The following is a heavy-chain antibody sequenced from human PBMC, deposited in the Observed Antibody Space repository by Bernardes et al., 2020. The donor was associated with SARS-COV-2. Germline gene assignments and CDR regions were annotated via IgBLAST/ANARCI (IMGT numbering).Heavy chain of an antibody. V-gene: IGHV4-4*02. CDR3: ARDGNGFYGPESHFSSDYFDY. J-gene: IGHJ4*02. CDR2: ISQSGAT. Sequence: SETLSLTCNVFDGSMSSSLWWSWVRQPPGKGLEWIGEISQSGATNYNPSLTNRVTISMDNSLKRFSLTLSSVTAADTAVYYCARDGNGFYGPESHFSSDYFDYWGQGILVTVSA. CDR1: DGSMSSSLW. D-gene: IGHD3-10*01.